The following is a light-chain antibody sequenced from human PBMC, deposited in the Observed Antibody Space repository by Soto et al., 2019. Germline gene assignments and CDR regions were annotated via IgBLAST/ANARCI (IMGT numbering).Light chain of an antibody. CDR1: SSDVGSYNL. J-gene: IGLJ1*01. CDR2: KGS. V-gene: IGLV2-23*01. Sequence: QSALTQPASVSGSPGQSITISCTGTSSDVGSYNLVSWYQQHPGKAPKLMIYKGSKRPSGVSNRFSGSKSGNTASLTISGLQAEDEADYYCCSYAGSSTPYVFGTGTQLTVL. CDR3: CSYAGSSTPYV.